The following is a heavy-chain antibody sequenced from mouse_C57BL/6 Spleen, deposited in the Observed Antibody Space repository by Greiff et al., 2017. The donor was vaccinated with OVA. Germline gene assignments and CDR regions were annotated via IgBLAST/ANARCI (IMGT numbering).Heavy chain of an antibody. CDR1: GFTFTDYY. CDR3: AGVYGGFAY. D-gene: IGHD1-1*01. V-gene: IGHV7-3*01. J-gene: IGHJ3*01. CDR2: IRNKANGYTT. Sequence: EVKLQESGGGLVQPGGSLSLSCAASGFTFTDYYMSWVRQPPGKALEWLGFIRNKANGYTTEYSASVKGRFTIYRDNSQSILYLQMNALRAEDRATYYCAGVYGGFAYWGQGTLVTVSA.